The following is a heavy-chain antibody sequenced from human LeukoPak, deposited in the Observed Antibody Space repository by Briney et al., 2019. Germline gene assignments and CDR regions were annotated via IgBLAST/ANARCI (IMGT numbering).Heavy chain of an antibody. CDR3: ARDHDRGSPDAFDI. D-gene: IGHD2-15*01. CDR2: ISGYNGNT. CDR1: GYTFTNSG. J-gene: IGHJ3*02. Sequence: GASVKVSCKASGYTFTNSGISWVRQAPGQGLEWMGWISGYNGNTNYAQKFQGRVTMTTDTSTTTAYMELRSLRSDDTAVYYCARDHDRGSPDAFDIWGQGTMVTVSS. V-gene: IGHV1-18*01.